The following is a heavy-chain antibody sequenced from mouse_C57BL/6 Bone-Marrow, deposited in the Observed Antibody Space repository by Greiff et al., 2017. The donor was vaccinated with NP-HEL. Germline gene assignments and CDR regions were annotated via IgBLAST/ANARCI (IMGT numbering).Heavy chain of an antibody. Sequence: DVQLVESGGGLVKPGGSLKLSCAASGFTFSSYAMAWVRQTPEKRLEWVATISDGGSYTYYPDNVKGRFTISRDNAKNNLYLQMSHLKSEDTAMYYCARELGLFDYWGQGTTLTVSS. CDR3: ARELGLFDY. CDR1: GFTFSSYA. J-gene: IGHJ2*01. V-gene: IGHV5-4*01. D-gene: IGHD4-1*01. CDR2: ISDGGSYT.